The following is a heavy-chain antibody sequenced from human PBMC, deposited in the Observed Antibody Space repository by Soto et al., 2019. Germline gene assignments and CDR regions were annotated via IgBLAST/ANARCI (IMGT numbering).Heavy chain of an antibody. Sequence: SETLSLTCTVSGGSISSYYWSWIRQPPGKGLEWIGYIYYSGSTNYNPSLKSRVTISVDTSKNQFSLKLSSVTAADTAVYYCARGQWELLQSYYYYYGMDVWGQGTTVTVSS. D-gene: IGHD1-26*01. CDR1: GGSISSYY. V-gene: IGHV4-59*01. J-gene: IGHJ6*02. CDR2: IYYSGST. CDR3: ARGQWELLQSYYYYYGMDV.